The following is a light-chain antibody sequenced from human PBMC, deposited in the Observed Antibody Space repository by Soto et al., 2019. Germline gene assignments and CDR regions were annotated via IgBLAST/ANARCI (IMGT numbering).Light chain of an antibody. CDR2: DVI. J-gene: IGLJ2*01. CDR3: NSYTSSSTLL. CDR1: SSDVGGYNY. Sequence: QSALTQPASVSGSPGQSITISCTGTSSDVGGYNYVSWYQQHPGKAPKLIIYDVINRPSGVSNRFSGSKSGNTASLTISGLRAEDEAEYYCNSYTSSSTLLFGGGTKLTVL. V-gene: IGLV2-14*03.